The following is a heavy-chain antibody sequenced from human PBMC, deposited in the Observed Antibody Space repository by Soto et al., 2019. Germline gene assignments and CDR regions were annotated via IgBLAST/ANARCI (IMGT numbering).Heavy chain of an antibody. CDR1: GFSITARNYY. CDR2: IYYSGST. V-gene: IGHV4-39*01. Sequence: SETLSLTCSVSGFSITARNYYWAWVRQSPGKGLEWIQSIYYSGSTYYTYNPSLRSRVTTSVDTSKNQFFLTLNSVTAADTAIYFCARHHPPYRPSAEVPRWFEPWGPGIPVPVYS. CDR3: ARHHPPYRPSAEVPRWFEP. J-gene: IGHJ5*02. D-gene: IGHD1-1*01.